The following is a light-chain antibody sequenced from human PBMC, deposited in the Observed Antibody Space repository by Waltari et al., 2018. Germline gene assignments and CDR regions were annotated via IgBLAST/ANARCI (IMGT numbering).Light chain of an antibody. Sequence: EIVLTQSPGTLSLAPGERVTLSCRASQSVSRTLAWYQQKPGQAPSLLIYAASTRATGIPDRFSGSGSGTDFSLTISRLEPEDFAVYYCQHYVRLPATFGQGTKVEIK. CDR1: QSVSRT. V-gene: IGKV3-20*01. CDR3: QHYVRLPAT. J-gene: IGKJ1*01. CDR2: AAS.